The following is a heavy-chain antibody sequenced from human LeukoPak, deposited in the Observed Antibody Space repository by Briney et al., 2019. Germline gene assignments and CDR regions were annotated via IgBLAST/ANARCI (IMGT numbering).Heavy chain of an antibody. CDR1: GGSISSYY. D-gene: IGHD6-13*01. V-gene: IGHV4-59*01. Sequence: SETLSLTCTASGGSISSYYWSWIRQPPGKGLEWIGYIYYSGSTNYNPSLKSRVTISVDTSKNQFSLKLSSVTAADTAVYYCARDLSAAGFDYWGQGTLVTVSS. CDR3: ARDLSAAGFDY. J-gene: IGHJ4*02. CDR2: IYYSGST.